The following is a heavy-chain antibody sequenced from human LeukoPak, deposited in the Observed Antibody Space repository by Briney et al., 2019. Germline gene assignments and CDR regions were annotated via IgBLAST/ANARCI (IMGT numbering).Heavy chain of an antibody. CDR3: AKDATTVTTFYFDY. J-gene: IGHJ4*02. D-gene: IGHD4-17*01. Sequence: PGGSLRLPSAPPRFTFSRYGMRSVRQAPRKGLEWVAFIRYDGSNKYYADSVKGRFTISRDNSKNTLYLQMSSLRAEDTAVYYCAKDATTVTTFYFDYWGQGTLVTVSS. CDR1: RFTFSRYG. CDR2: IRYDGSNK. V-gene: IGHV3-30*02.